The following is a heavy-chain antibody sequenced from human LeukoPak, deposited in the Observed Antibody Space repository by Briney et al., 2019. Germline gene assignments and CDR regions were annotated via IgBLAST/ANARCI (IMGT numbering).Heavy chain of an antibody. CDR2: ISGSGGST. D-gene: IGHD6-6*01. CDR1: GFTFSNYG. J-gene: IGHJ4*02. V-gene: IGHV3-23*01. CDR3: AKVPLVAARPYYFDY. Sequence: GGSLRLSCAASGFTFSNYGMHWVRQAPGKGLEWVSAISGSGGSTYYADSVKGRFTISRDNSKNTLYLQMNSLRAEDTAVYYCAKVPLVAARPYYFDYWGQGTLVTVSS.